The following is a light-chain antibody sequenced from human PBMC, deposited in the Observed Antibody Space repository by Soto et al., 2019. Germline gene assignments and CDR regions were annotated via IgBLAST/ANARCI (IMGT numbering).Light chain of an antibody. J-gene: IGKJ5*01. Sequence: DIQMTQSPSFLSASVGDRVTITCGASRSVSTSLNWYQQKPGKAPKVLIYAATNLQRGIPSRFSGGGSGTDFTLTINSLQPEDFATYYCQQSFTIPITFGQGTRLEIK. CDR2: AAT. V-gene: IGKV1-39*01. CDR1: RSVSTS. CDR3: QQSFTIPIT.